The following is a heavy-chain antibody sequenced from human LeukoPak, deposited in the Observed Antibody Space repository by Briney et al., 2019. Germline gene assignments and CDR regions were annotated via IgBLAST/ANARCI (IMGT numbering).Heavy chain of an antibody. J-gene: IGHJ4*02. D-gene: IGHD6-13*01. CDR2: ISYDGSNK. Sequence: PGRSLRLSCAASGFTFSSYGMHWVRQAPGKGLEWVAVISYDGSNKYYADSVKGRFTISRDNSKNTLYLQMNSLRAEDTAVYYCAKDYSSSWYGEIDYWGQGTLVTVSS. V-gene: IGHV3-30*18. CDR3: AKDYSSSWYGEIDY. CDR1: GFTFSSYG.